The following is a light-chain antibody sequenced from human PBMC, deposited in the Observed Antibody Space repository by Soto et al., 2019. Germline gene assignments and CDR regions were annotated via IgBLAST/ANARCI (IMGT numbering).Light chain of an antibody. V-gene: IGKV1-39*01. Sequence: DLQMTQSPSSLSASVGDRVTITCRASQSISSYLNWYQQKPGKAPKFLIYTASNLRSGVPSRFSGSGSGTDFTLNISSLQPEDFATYYCQQSYSAPSTFGPGTKVDIK. CDR3: QQSYSAPST. CDR2: TAS. CDR1: QSISSY. J-gene: IGKJ3*01.